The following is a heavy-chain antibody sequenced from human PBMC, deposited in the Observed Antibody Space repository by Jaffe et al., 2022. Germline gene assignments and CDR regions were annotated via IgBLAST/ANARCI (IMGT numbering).Heavy chain of an antibody. CDR2: IYGNAAST. D-gene: IGHD6-19*01. Sequence: EVQLLESGGGLVQPGGSLRLSCAASGFTFATYSMSWVRQVPGKGLEWVSAIYGNAASTFYADSVKGRFTISRDNSKNTVYLQMNSLRVEDTAVYYCAKDVKRDSGWDLDYWGQGTLVTVSS. V-gene: IGHV3-23*01. CDR1: GFTFATYS. CDR3: AKDVKRDSGWDLDY. J-gene: IGHJ4*02.